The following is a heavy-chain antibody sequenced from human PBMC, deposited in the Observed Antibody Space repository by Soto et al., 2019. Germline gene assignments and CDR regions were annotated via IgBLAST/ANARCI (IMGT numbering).Heavy chain of an antibody. CDR2: IIPIFGIA. CDR1: GGTFTSYV. Sequence: QVQLVQSGAEVKKPGSSVKVSCKASGGTFTSYVISWVRQAPGQGLEWMGGIIPIFGIANYAQKFQGRVTITADESTSTAYMELSSLRSEDTAMYYCARGLSSGSYSPYYYYGMDVWGQGTTVTVSS. J-gene: IGHJ6*02. V-gene: IGHV1-69*12. CDR3: ARGLSSGSYSPYYYYGMDV. D-gene: IGHD3-10*01.